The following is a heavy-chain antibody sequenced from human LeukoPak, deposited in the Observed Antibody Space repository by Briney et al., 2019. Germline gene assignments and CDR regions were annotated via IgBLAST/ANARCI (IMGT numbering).Heavy chain of an antibody. CDR3: AIGSYRVGQAFGI. CDR2: IYYSGST. CDR1: GFTFSSYA. Sequence: GSLRLSCAASGFTFSSYAMSWIRQPPGKGLEWIGSIYYSGSTYYNPSLKSRVTISVDTSKNQFSLKLSSVTAADTAVYYCAIGSYRVGQAFGIWGQGTMVTVSS. J-gene: IGHJ3*02. D-gene: IGHD1-26*01. V-gene: IGHV4-39*01.